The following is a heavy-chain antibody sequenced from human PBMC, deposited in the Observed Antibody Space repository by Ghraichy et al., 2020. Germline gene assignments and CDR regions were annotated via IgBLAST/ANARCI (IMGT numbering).Heavy chain of an antibody. Sequence: GGSLRLSCAASGFTVSDNYMTWVRQAPGKGLECVSVIYSGGSTYYADSVKGRFTISRDNSKNTVYLQMNSLRAEDTAVYYCAREFTRNDYGDSLDYWGQETLVNVSS. CDR3: AREFTRNDYGDSLDY. CDR1: GFTVSDNY. J-gene: IGHJ4*02. D-gene: IGHD4-17*01. CDR2: IYSGGST. V-gene: IGHV3-66*01.